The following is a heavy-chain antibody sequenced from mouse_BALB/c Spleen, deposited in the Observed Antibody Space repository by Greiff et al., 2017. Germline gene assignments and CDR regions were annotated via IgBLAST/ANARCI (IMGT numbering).Heavy chain of an antibody. V-gene: IGHV14-3*02. CDR2: IDPANGNT. D-gene: IGHD1-2*01. CDR1: GFNIKDYY. CDR3: ARGFITTANYFDY. Sequence: EVQLQQSGAELVRSGASVKLSCTASGFNIKDYYMHWVKQRPEQGLEWIGCIDPANGNTKYDPKFQGKATITADTSSNTAYLQLSSLTSEDTAVYYCARGFITTANYFDYWGQGTTLTVSS. J-gene: IGHJ2*01.